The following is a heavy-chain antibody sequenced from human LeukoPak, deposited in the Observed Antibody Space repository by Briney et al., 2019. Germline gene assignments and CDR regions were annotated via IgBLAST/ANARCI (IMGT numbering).Heavy chain of an antibody. CDR3: ARGRPHGNDY. D-gene: IGHD4-23*01. J-gene: IGHJ4*02. V-gene: IGHV3-74*01. CDR1: GFTFSSYW. Sequence: GRSLRLSCAASGFTFSSYWMNWVRQAPGKGLVWVSRIASDGSSTTYADSVKGRFSISRDNAKNTLYLQMNSLRVEDPAVYYCARGRPHGNDYWGQGTLVTVSS. CDR2: IASDGSST.